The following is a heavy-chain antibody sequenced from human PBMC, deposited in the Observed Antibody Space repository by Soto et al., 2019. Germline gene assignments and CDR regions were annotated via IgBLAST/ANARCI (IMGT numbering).Heavy chain of an antibody. CDR3: ARVHTVGDTKDYYYGMDV. D-gene: IGHD1-26*01. CDR2: ISSSSSYI. CDR1: GFTFSSYS. J-gene: IGHJ6*02. V-gene: IGHV3-21*01. Sequence: GSLRLSCAASGFTFSSYSMNWVRQAPGKGLEWVSSISSSSSYIYYADSVKGRFTISRDNAKNSLYLQMNSLRAEDTAVYYCARVHTVGDTKDYYYGMDVCGQGTTVTVSS.